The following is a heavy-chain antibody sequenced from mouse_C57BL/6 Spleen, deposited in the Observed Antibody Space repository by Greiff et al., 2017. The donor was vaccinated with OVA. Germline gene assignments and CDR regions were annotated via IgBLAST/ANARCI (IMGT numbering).Heavy chain of an antibody. CDR1: GYTFTSYG. CDR2: IYPRSGNT. J-gene: IGHJ2*01. V-gene: IGHV1-81*01. CDR3: ARLGTAQAPYYFDY. D-gene: IGHD3-2*02. Sequence: QVQLQQSGAELARPGASVKLSCKASGYTFTSYGISWVKQRPGQGLEWIGEIYPRSGNTYYNEKFKGKATLTADKSSSTAYMELRSLTAEDSAVYFWARLGTAQAPYYFDYWGQGTTLTVSS.